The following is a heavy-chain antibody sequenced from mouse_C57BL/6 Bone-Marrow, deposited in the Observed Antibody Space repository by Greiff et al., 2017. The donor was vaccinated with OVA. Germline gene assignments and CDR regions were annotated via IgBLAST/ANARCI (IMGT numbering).Heavy chain of an antibody. J-gene: IGHJ3*01. D-gene: IGHD1-1*01. CDR1: GYTFTSYW. CDR3: ATYYYGSISAWLAY. V-gene: IGHV1-50*01. CDR2: IDPSDSYT. Sequence: QVQLQQPGAELVKPGASVKLSCKASGYTFTSYWMQWVKQRPGQGLEWIGEIDPSDSYTNYNQKFKGKATLTVDTSSSTAYMQLSSLTSEDSVVYYCATYYYGSISAWLAYWGQGTLVTVSA.